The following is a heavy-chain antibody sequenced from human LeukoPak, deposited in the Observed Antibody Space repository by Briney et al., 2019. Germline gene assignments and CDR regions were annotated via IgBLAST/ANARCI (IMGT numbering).Heavy chain of an antibody. CDR2: IKRDESEK. CDR1: GFTLSDYW. V-gene: IGHV3-7*01. CDR3: SFEGEIGYGYLY. D-gene: IGHD5-18*01. Sequence: GGSLRLSCAASGFTLSDYWMSWVRQVPGKGLEWVANIKRDESEKNCVDSVKGLFTISRDNAKNSLYLQMNSLRVEDTAVYYCSFEGEIGYGYLYWGQGTLVTVSS. J-gene: IGHJ4*02.